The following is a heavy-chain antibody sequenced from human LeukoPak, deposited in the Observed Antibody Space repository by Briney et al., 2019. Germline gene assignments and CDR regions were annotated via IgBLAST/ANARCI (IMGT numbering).Heavy chain of an antibody. D-gene: IGHD6-13*01. CDR1: GFTFSSYG. Sequence: GGSLRLSCAASGFTFSSYGMHWVRQAPGKGLEGVAVIWYDGSNKYYADSVKGRFTISRDNSKNTLYLQMNSLRAEDTAVYYCARAYSSSWYFLFDYWGQGTLVTVSS. J-gene: IGHJ4*02. CDR3: ARAYSSSWYFLFDY. CDR2: IWYDGSNK. V-gene: IGHV3-33*01.